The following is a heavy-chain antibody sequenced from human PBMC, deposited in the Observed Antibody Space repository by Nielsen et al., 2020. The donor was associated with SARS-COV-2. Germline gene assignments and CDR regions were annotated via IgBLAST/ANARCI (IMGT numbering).Heavy chain of an antibody. CDR1: GHSFSRYP. V-gene: IGHV7-4-1*02. D-gene: IGHD3-10*01. Sequence: ASVKVSCKASGHSFSRYPMNWVRQAPGRGLEWMGWIDTNIGKPTPAQGFTGRFVFSSDTSVSTASLQISTLRAEDTAVYYCARENSGPGGTASYGMDLWGQGTTVTVSS. CDR2: IDTNIGKP. CDR3: ARENSGPGGTASYGMDL. J-gene: IGHJ6*02.